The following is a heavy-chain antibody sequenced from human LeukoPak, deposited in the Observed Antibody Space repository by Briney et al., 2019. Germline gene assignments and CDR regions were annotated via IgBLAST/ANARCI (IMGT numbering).Heavy chain of an antibody. CDR1: GGSISSGSYY. CDR3: ARRLTGATYYFDY. V-gene: IGHV4-61*02. CDR2: IYTSGST. D-gene: IGHD7-27*01. Sequence: SETLSLTCTVSGGSISSGSYYWSWIRQPAGKGLEWIGRIYTSGSTNYNPSLKSRVTISVDTSKNQFSLKLSSVTAADTAVYYCARRLTGATYYFDYWGQGTLVTVSS. J-gene: IGHJ4*02.